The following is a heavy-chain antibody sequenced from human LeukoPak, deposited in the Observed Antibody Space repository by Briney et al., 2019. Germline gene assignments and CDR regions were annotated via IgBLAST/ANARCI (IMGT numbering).Heavy chain of an antibody. J-gene: IGHJ6*02. V-gene: IGHV5-51*01. Sequence: GESLQISCRVEGYSFTRYWIGWVRPTPGKGLEWMGIIHPGDSDTKYSPSFQGQVTMSADKSISTAYLRWSSLKASDTAIYYCARSPQFYGSGKGMDVWGQGTTVTVSS. CDR3: ARSPQFYGSGKGMDV. CDR2: IHPGDSDT. D-gene: IGHD3-10*01. CDR1: GYSFTRYW.